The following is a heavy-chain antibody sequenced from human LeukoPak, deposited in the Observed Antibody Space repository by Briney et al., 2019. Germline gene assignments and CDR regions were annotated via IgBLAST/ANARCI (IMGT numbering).Heavy chain of an antibody. CDR1: GFTFSTYA. D-gene: IGHD2-15*01. Sequence: PGGSLRLSCVASGFTFSTYAMHWVRQAPGKGLEWVAVISYDGSNKYYADSVKGRFTISRDSSKNTLYMQMNSLRAEDTALYYCASEGTASPYYCSGGSCYLDYWGQGTLVTVSS. V-gene: IGHV3-30*04. J-gene: IGHJ4*02. CDR3: ASEGTASPYYCSGGSCYLDY. CDR2: ISYDGSNK.